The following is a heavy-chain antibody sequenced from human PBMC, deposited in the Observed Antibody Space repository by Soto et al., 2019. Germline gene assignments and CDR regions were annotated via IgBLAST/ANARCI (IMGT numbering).Heavy chain of an antibody. D-gene: IGHD1-26*01. CDR1: GYSFTSYW. J-gene: IGHJ3*02. Sequence: VQALNISFKGSGYSFTSYWISWVLQMPGKGLEWMGRIDPSDSYTNYSPSFQGHVTISADKSISTAYLQWSSLKASDTAMYYCARRKSGSYLGGAFDIWGQGTMVT. V-gene: IGHV5-10-1*01. CDR2: IDPSDSYT. CDR3: ARRKSGSYLGGAFDI.